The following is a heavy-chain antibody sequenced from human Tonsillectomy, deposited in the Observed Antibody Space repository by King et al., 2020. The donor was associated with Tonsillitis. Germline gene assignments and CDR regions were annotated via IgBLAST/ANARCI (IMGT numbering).Heavy chain of an antibody. CDR1: GYSFTNFW. CDR2: IDPSDSST. CDR3: ARRGGNY. Sequence: QLVQSGAEVKKPGESLRISCKGSGYSFTNFWISWVRQMPGKGLEWMGKIDPSDSSTNYNPAFQGHVTISADKSTSTAYLQRSSLKASDTAMYYCARRGGNYWGQGTLVTVSS. J-gene: IGHJ4*02. D-gene: IGHD3-10*01. V-gene: IGHV5-10-1*01.